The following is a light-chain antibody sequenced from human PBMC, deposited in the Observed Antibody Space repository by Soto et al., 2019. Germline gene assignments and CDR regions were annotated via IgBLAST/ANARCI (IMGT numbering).Light chain of an antibody. CDR3: QQRSDWPWT. CDR2: GAS. J-gene: IGKJ1*01. V-gene: IGKV3-11*01. Sequence: EIVLTQSPATLSLSPGERATLSCRASQTVISYLAWYQQKPGQAPRLLIYGASNRATGIPARFSGSGSGTDFTLTISSLEPEDFAVYYCQQRSDWPWTFGQGTKVEIK. CDR1: QTVISY.